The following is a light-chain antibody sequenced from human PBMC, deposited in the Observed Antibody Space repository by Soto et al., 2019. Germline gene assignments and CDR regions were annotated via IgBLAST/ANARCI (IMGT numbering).Light chain of an antibody. V-gene: IGLV2-14*01. Sequence: QSALTQPASVSGSPGQSITISCTGDVGRYNYVSWYQQHPGKAPKLIIYEVSRRPSGVSNRFSGSKSGNTASLTISGLQADDEADYYCSSYTSTTTLVFGRGTKLTVL. J-gene: IGLJ2*01. CDR1: DVGRYNY. CDR2: EVS. CDR3: SSYTSTTTLV.